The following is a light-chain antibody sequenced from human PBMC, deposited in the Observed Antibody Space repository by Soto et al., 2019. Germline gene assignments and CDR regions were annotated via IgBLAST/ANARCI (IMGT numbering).Light chain of an antibody. CDR1: SSNIGSNT. CDR3: AAWDDSLNGYV. CDR2: SNN. Sequence: QSVLTQPPSASGTPGQRVTISCSGSSSNIGSNTVNWYQQLPGTAPKLLIYSNNQRPSGVPDRFSGSKSGTSASLAISGLQSEDDGEYYCAAWDDSLNGYVLGTGTQVTVL. J-gene: IGLJ1*01. V-gene: IGLV1-44*01.